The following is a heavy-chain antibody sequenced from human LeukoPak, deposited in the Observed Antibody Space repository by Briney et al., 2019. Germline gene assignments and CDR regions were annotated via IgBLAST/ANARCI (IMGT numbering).Heavy chain of an antibody. V-gene: IGHV4-59*01. CDR2: IYYSGST. CDR3: ARDNGVIVGDAFDI. CDR1: GGSISSYY. Sequence: SETLSLTCTVSGGSISSYYWSWIRRPPGKGLEWIGYIYYSGSTNYNPSLKSRVTISVDTSKNQFSLKLSSVTAADTAVYYCARDNGVIVGDAFDIWGQGTMVTVSS. J-gene: IGHJ3*02. D-gene: IGHD3-22*01.